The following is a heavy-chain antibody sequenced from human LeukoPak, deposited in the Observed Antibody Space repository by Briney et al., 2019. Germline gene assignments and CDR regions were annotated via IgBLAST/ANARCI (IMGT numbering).Heavy chain of an antibody. J-gene: IGHJ6*03. CDR1: GYTFTSYD. D-gene: IGHD2-2*01. CDR3: ARADCSSTSCYYYYYHMDV. V-gene: IGHV1-8*03. CDR2: MNPNSGNT. Sequence: ASVKVSCKASGYTFTSYDINWVRQATGQGLEWMGWMNPNSGNTGYAQKFQGRVTITRNTSISTAYMELSSLRSEDTAVYYCARADCSSTSCYYYYYHMDVWGKGTTVTVSS.